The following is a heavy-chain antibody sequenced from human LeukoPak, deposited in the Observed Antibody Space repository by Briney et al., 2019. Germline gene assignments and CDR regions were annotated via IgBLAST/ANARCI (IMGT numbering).Heavy chain of an antibody. J-gene: IGHJ4*02. D-gene: IGHD2-21*01. CDR3: ARSGMWFSTND. CDR1: GYTVTNYY. CDR2: INPSISSR. V-gene: IGHV1-46*01. Sequence: ASVKVSCKASGYTVTNYYMHWVRQAPGQGLECMGMINPSISSRTYAQKFQGRVTVTSDTSTSTVYMEVSSLRSEDTAIYYCARSGMWFSTNDWGQGTLVTVSS.